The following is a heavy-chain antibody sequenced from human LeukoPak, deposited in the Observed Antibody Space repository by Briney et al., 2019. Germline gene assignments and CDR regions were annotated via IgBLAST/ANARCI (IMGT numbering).Heavy chain of an antibody. CDR3: ARDTYYYDSSGYWNYMDV. CDR2: IYYSGST. D-gene: IGHD3-22*01. CDR1: GGSISSSSYY. V-gene: IGHV4-39*07. Sequence: SETLSLTCTVSGGSISSSSYYWGWIRQPPGKGLEWIGSIYYSGSTYYNPSLKSRVTISVDTSKNQFSLKLSSVTAADTAVYYCARDTYYYDSSGYWNYMDVWGKGTTVTVSS. J-gene: IGHJ6*03.